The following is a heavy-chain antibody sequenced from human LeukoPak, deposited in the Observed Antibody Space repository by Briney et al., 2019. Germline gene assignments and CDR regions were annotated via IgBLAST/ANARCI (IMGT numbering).Heavy chain of an antibody. CDR2: IYSGGST. CDR1: GFTVSSNY. V-gene: IGHV3-53*01. Sequence: GGSLRLSCAASGFTVSSNYMSWVRQAPGKGLEWVSVIYSGGSTYYADSVKGRFTISRDNAKNTLYVQMNSLTAEDTAVYYCATEGPHNFDYWGLGTLVTVSS. J-gene: IGHJ4*02. CDR3: ATEGPHNFDY.